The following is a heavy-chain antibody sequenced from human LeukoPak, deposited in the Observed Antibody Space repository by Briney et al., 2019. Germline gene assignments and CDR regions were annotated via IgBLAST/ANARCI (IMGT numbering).Heavy chain of an antibody. D-gene: IGHD2-15*01. V-gene: IGHV5-51*01. CDR3: ARLYCSGGSCSNLFDY. Sequence: PGESLKISCKGSGYSFTSYWIGWVRQMPGKGLEXXXXXYPGDSDTRYSPSFQGQVTISADKSISTAYLQWSSLKASDTAMYYCARLYCSGGSCSNLFDYWGQGTLVTVSS. J-gene: IGHJ4*02. CDR1: GYSFTSYW. CDR2: XYPGDSDT.